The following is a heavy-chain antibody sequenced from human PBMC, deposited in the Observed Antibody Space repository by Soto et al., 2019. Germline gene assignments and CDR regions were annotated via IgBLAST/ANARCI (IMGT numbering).Heavy chain of an antibody. CDR2: IWYDGSKT. Sequence: PGGSLRLSCAASGFTFSGYGMHWVRQPPGKGLEWVALIWYDGSKTYYADSVKGRFTISRDNSKNTVYLQMNSLRAEDTAVYYCARPYSSSWPLDYWGQGTLVTVSS. CDR1: GFTFSGYG. CDR3: ARPYSSSWPLDY. D-gene: IGHD6-13*01. J-gene: IGHJ4*02. V-gene: IGHV3-33*01.